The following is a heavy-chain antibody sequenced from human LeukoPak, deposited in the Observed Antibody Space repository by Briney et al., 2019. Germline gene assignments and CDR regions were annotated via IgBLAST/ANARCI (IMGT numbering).Heavy chain of an antibody. CDR2: INHSGST. D-gene: IGHD3-9*01. V-gene: IGHV4-34*01. CDR3: ARRRYFDWLSGSGWFDP. CDR1: GGSISSYY. Sequence: SSETLSLTCTVSGGSISSYYWSWIRQPPGKGLEWIGEINHSGSTNYNPSLKSRVTISVDTSKNQFSLKLSSVTAADTAVYYCARRRYFDWLSGSGWFDPWGQGTLVTVSS. J-gene: IGHJ5*02.